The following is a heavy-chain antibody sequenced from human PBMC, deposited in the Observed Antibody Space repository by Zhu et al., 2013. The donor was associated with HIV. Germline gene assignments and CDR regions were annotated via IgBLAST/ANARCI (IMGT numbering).Heavy chain of an antibody. J-gene: IGHJ4*02. CDR1: GYTFKSHG. Sequence: QVQLVQSGAEVKKPGASVKVSCKASGYTFKSHGMSWVRQAPGQGPEWMGWIRAYNGNTEYAQKFQGRVTMTTDTSTSTAYMELRSLRSDDTAVYYCARVGFTWDSVRGSYRYNGLVHYWGQGTLVTVSS. D-gene: IGHD3-16*02. CDR2: IRAYNGNT. CDR3: ARVGFTWDSVRGSYRYNGLVHY. V-gene: IGHV1-18*01.